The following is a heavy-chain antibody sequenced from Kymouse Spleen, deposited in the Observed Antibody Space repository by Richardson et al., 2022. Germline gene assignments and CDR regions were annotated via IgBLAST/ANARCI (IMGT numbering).Heavy chain of an antibody. CDR1: GGSISSSSYY. CDR2: IYYSGST. Sequence: QLQLQESGPGLVKPSETLSLTCTVSGGSISSSSYYWGWIRQPPGKGLEWIGSIYYSGSTYYNPSLKSRVTISVDTSKNQFSLKLSSVTAADTAVYYCARRGSSSFFDYWGQGTLVTVSS. CDR3: ARRGSSSFFDY. D-gene: IGHD6-6*01. V-gene: IGHV4-39*01. J-gene: IGHJ4*02.